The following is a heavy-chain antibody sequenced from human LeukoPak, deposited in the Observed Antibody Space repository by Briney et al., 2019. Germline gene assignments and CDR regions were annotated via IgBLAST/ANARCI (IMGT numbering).Heavy chain of an antibody. J-gene: IGHJ4*02. Sequence: GVSLRLSCAASGFTFSSYGMYWVRQAPGKGLEWVTNIWYDGSNKYYADSVKGRFTISRVNSKNTLYLQMNSLRAEDTAVYYCARGLFNYDSSGLNYWGQGTLVTVSS. CDR1: GFTFSSYG. CDR3: ARGLFNYDSSGLNY. D-gene: IGHD3-22*01. CDR2: IWYDGSNK. V-gene: IGHV3-33*01.